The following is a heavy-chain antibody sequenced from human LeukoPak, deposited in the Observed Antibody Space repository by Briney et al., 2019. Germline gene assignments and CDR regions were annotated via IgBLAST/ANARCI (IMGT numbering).Heavy chain of an antibody. CDR2: IRSSDNTI. J-gene: IGHJ6*02. CDR3: ARGPVGYYGMDV. CDR1: GFSFSYYE. Sequence: GGSLRLSCAASGFSFSYYEMNWVRQAPGKGLEWVSYIRSSDNTIYYADSVKGRFTISRHNSKNTLYLQMNSLRAEDTAVYYCARGPVGYYGMDVWGQGTTVTVSS. D-gene: IGHD1-26*01. V-gene: IGHV3-48*03.